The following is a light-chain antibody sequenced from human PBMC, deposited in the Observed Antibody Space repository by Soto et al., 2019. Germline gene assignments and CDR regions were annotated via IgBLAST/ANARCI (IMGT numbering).Light chain of an antibody. V-gene: IGKV1-5*01. CDR1: ESIATW. CDR2: NAS. J-gene: IGKJ2*01. CDR3: HQSNSY. Sequence: DVHMTQSPSTLSASVGDRVTITCRASESIATWLAWYQQKPGKAPKLLIYNASHLETGVPSRFSGGGSGTEFTLTISGLQPYDFAPYYCHQSNSYFGQGTRLEI.